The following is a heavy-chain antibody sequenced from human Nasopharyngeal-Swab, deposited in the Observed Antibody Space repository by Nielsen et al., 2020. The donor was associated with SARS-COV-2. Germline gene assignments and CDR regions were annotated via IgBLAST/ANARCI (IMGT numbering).Heavy chain of an antibody. J-gene: IGHJ5*02. CDR2: TYYSGST. Sequence: WIRQPPGKGPEWIGSTYYSGSTYYNPSLKSRVTISVDTSKNQFSLKLSSVTAADTAVYYCARWRIAAAGNNWFDPWGQGTLVTVSS. D-gene: IGHD6-13*01. V-gene: IGHV4-39*01. CDR3: ARWRIAAAGNNWFDP.